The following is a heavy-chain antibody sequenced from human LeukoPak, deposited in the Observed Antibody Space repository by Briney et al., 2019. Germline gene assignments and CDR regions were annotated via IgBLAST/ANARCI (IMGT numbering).Heavy chain of an antibody. D-gene: IGHD1-26*01. CDR3: ARPFSGSYSDAFDL. V-gene: IGHV4-59*08. J-gene: IGHJ3*01. CDR2: IYYSGST. CDR1: GGSISSYY. Sequence: SETLSLTCTVSGGSISSYYWSWIRQPPGKGLEWVGYIYYSGSTNYNPSLKSRVTISVDTSKNQFSLKLRSVTAADTAVYYCARPFSGSYSDAFDLWGQGTMVTVSS.